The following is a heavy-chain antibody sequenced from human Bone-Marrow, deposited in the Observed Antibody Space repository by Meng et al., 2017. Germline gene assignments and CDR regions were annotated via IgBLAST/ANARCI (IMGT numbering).Heavy chain of an antibody. CDR2: INYSGRT. J-gene: IGHJ4*02. V-gene: IGHV4-59*01. D-gene: IGHD2-21*02. Sequence: QVQLQESGPGLVKPSETLSLTCTVSGCSISTYYWSWIRQSPEKGLEWIGYINYSGRTNYIPSLRSRATISVDPSKNQFSLNLRSVTAADTAVYYCARGPSHGGSYSDYWGQGTLVTVSS. CDR1: GCSISTYY. CDR3: ARGPSHGGSYSDY.